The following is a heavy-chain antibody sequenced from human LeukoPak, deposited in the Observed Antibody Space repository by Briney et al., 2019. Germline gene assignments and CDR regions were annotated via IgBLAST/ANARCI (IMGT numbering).Heavy chain of an antibody. CDR3: ARLGRSGGKYYFDY. Sequence: PSETLSLTCTVSGGSISSDISYWAWVRQPPEKGLEWIGTIFYSGSSYYNPSLKSRVTISVDTSKNQFSLKLSSVTAADTAVYYCARLGRSGGKYYFDYWGQGTLVTVSS. CDR1: GGSISSDISY. J-gene: IGHJ4*02. D-gene: IGHD3-10*01. V-gene: IGHV4-39*07. CDR2: IFYSGSS.